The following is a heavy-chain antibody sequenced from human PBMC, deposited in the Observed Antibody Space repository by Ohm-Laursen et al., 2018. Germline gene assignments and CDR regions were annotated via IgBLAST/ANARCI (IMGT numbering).Heavy chain of an antibody. CDR1: GFTFSTYA. CDR2: IYSGGST. Sequence: SLRLSCAASGFTFSTYAMSWVRQAPGKGLEWVSVIYSGGSTYYADSVKGRFTISRDNAKNSLYLQMNSLRAEDTALYYCAKDMDRSGRIVVFDYWGQGTPVTVSS. CDR3: AKDMDRSGRIVVFDY. V-gene: IGHV3-53*05. J-gene: IGHJ4*02. D-gene: IGHD3-22*01.